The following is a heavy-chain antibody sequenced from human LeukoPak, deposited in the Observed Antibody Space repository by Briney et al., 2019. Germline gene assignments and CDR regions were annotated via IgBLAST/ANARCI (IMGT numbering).Heavy chain of an antibody. CDR3: ARYPSGRYCSGGICSYFDY. V-gene: IGHV3-30*02. D-gene: IGHD2-15*01. CDR2: IRYDGSNQ. Sequence: GGSLRLSCAASGFTFSNCGMHWVRQAPGRGLEWVAFIRYDGSNQYYADSVMGRFTVPRDNSKNTLYLQMNSLRVEDTAVYYCARYPSGRYCSGGICSYFDYWGQGTLVTVSS. J-gene: IGHJ4*02. CDR1: GFTFSNCG.